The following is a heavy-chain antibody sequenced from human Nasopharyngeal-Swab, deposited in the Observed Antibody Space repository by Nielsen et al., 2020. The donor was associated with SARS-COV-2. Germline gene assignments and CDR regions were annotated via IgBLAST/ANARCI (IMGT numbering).Heavy chain of an antibody. CDR2: LYHSGST. V-gene: IGHV4-59*01. CDR3: AREFGDTFDY. Sequence: GSLRLSCTVSGGSISSYYWSWIRQPPGKGLEWIGYLYHSGSTNYNPSLKSRVTISVDTSKNQFSLKLRSVTAADTAVYYCAREFGDTFDYWGQGTLVTVSS. J-gene: IGHJ4*02. D-gene: IGHD2-21*01. CDR1: GGSISSYY.